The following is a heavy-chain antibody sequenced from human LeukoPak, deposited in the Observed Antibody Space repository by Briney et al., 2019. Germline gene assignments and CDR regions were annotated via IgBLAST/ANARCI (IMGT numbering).Heavy chain of an antibody. CDR3: AKEDIVVVPAAMGGYYYYIDV. D-gene: IGHD2-2*01. Sequence: SETLSLTYTVSGGSISSYYWSWIRQPAGKGLEWIGRIYTSGSTNYNPSLKSRVTMSVDTSKNQFSLKLSSVTAADTAVYYCAKEDIVVVPAAMGGYYYYIDVWGQGTLVTVSS. V-gene: IGHV4-4*07. CDR1: GGSISSYY. J-gene: IGHJ4*02. CDR2: IYTSGST.